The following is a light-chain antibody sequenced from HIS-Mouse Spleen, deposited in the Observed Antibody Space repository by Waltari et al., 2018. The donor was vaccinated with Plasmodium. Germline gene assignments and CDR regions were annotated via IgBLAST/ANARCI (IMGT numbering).Light chain of an antibody. V-gene: IGKV1-12*01. J-gene: IGKJ1*01. Sequence: DIQMTQSPSSVSAPVGDRVTTTCRASKGISSWLAWYQQKPGKAPKLLIYAASRLQSGVLSRFSGSGSGTDFTLTISRLQPEDFAKYYCQQANSFPWTFGQGTKVEIK. CDR2: AAS. CDR3: QQANSFPWT. CDR1: KGISSW.